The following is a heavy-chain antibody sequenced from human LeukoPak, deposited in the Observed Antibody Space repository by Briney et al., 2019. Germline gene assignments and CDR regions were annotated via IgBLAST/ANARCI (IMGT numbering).Heavy chain of an antibody. D-gene: IGHD6-6*01. CDR2: IYYSGST. V-gene: IGHV4-39*07. J-gene: IGHJ5*02. CDR1: GGSISSSSYY. CDR3: ARLAARPKNGHWFDP. Sequence: PSETLSLTCTVSGGSISSSSYYWGWIRQPPGKGLEWIGSIYYSGSTYYNPSLKSRVTISVDTSKNQFSLKLSSVTAADTAVYYCARLAARPKNGHWFDPWGQGTLVTVSS.